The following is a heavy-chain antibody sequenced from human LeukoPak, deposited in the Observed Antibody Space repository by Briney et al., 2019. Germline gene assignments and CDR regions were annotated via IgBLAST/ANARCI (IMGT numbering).Heavy chain of an antibody. CDR3: ARVLGIYCSSTSCRRYYYYGMDV. V-gene: IGHV1-18*01. J-gene: IGHJ6*02. D-gene: IGHD2-2*01. CDR2: ISAYNGNT. Sequence: ASVTVSFKASGYTFTSYGIRWVRQAPGQGLEWMGWISAYNGNTNYAQKLQGRVTMTTDTSTSTAYMELRSLRSDDTAVYYCARVLGIYCSSTSCRRYYYYGMDVWGQGTTVTVSS. CDR1: GYTFTSYG.